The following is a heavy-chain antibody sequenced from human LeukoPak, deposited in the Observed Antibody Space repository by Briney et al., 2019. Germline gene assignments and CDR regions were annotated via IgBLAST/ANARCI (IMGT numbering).Heavy chain of an antibody. D-gene: IGHD3-9*01. CDR3: ARVRGPYFDWLSTDY. CDR1: GFTFSSYW. Sequence: GGSLRLSCAASGFTFSSYWMSWVRQAPGKGLEWVANIKQDGSEKYYVDSVKGRFAISRDNAKNSLYLQMNSLRAEDTAVYYCARVRGPYFDWLSTDYWGQGTLVTVSS. J-gene: IGHJ4*02. CDR2: IKQDGSEK. V-gene: IGHV3-7*04.